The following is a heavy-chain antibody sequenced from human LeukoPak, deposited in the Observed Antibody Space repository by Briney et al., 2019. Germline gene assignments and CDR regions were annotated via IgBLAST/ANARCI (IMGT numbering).Heavy chain of an antibody. Sequence: GESLKISCKGSGYSFTSDWIGWVRQMPGKGLDWMGIIYPGDSDTRYSPSFQGQVTISADKSISTAYLQWSSLKASDTAMYYCARSYYYGSGGNWFDPWGQGTLVTVSS. D-gene: IGHD3-10*01. CDR1: GYSFTSDW. J-gene: IGHJ5*02. CDR3: ARSYYYGSGGNWFDP. CDR2: IYPGDSDT. V-gene: IGHV5-51*01.